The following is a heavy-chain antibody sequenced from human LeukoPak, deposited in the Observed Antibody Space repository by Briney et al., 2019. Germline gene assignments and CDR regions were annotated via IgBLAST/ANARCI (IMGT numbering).Heavy chain of an antibody. CDR3: ARYYDSSGYPFDY. Sequence: ASVKVSCKASGYIFTGYYMHWVRQAPGQGLEWMGWINPNSGGTNYAQKFQGRVTMTRDTSISTAYMELSRLRSDDTAVYYCARYYDSSGYPFDYWGQGTLVTVSS. V-gene: IGHV1-2*02. CDR1: GYIFTGYY. CDR2: INPNSGGT. D-gene: IGHD3-22*01. J-gene: IGHJ4*02.